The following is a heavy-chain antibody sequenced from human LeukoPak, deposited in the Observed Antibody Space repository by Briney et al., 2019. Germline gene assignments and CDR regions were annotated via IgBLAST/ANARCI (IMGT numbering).Heavy chain of an antibody. J-gene: IGHJ4*02. CDR3: AKEAGYSGYDYPDY. CDR2: ISGSAYST. CDR1: RFTFSSYA. Sequence: GGSLRLSCAASRFTFSSYAMSWVRQAPGKGLEWVSGISGSAYSTYYAASVQGRFTISRDNSKNTLYLKMTSLRAEDTPVYYCAKEAGYSGYDYPDYWGQGTLVTVSS. V-gene: IGHV3-23*01. D-gene: IGHD5-12*01.